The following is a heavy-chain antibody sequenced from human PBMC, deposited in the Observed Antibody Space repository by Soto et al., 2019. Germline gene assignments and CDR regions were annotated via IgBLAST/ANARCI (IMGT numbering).Heavy chain of an antibody. CDR1: GFTFSSNA. V-gene: IGHV3-23*01. J-gene: IGHJ4*03. D-gene: IGHD3-10*01. Sequence: QAGGSLRLSCAGSGFTFSSNAMSWVRQAPGKGLEWVSSVSRDGYASDYADSVEGRFTVSRHNSKNTLYLQMNSLRAEDTAVYYCAKRHYYGSGSFALATWGQGTLVTVSS. CDR2: VSRDGYAS. CDR3: AKRHYYGSGSFALAT.